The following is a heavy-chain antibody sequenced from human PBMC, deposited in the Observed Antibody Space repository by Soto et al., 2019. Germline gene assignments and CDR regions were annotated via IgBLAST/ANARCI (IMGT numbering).Heavy chain of an antibody. J-gene: IGHJ6*02. CDR2: IYSGGST. Sequence: GGSLRLSCAASGFTVSSNYMSWVRQAPGKGLEWVSVIYSGGSTYYADSVKGRFTISRDNSKNTLYLQMNSLRAEDTAVYYCARDRFEVAGSYYYYGMAVRGQGTTVTVSS. V-gene: IGHV3-66*01. D-gene: IGHD6-19*01. CDR1: GFTVSSNY. CDR3: ARDRFEVAGSYYYYGMAV.